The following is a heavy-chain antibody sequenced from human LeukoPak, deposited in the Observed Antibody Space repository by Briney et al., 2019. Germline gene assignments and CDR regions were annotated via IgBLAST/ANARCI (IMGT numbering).Heavy chain of an antibody. CDR2: IWSDGSSK. Sequence: GGSLRLSCAASGFTFSSYGMHWVRQAPGKGLEWVAVIWSDGSSKHYGDSVKGRFTISRDNSKNTLYLQMNSLRAGDTAVYNCARGQSPSYYDMDVWGQGTTVTVSS. CDR1: GFTFSSYG. J-gene: IGHJ6*02. V-gene: IGHV3-33*01. CDR3: ARGQSPSYYDMDV. D-gene: IGHD6-19*01.